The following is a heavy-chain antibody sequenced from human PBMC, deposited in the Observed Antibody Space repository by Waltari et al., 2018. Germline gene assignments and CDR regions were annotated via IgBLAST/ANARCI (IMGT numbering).Heavy chain of an antibody. J-gene: IGHJ5*02. CDR1: GGSISSSY. Sequence: QLQLQESGPGLVKPSETLSLTCTVSGGSISSSYWSWIRQPPGKGLEWIGYIYSSGSSNYNPSLKSRVTISVDTSKNQFSLKLNSVTAADTAVYYCARVLRSAWGVWFDPWGPGTLVIVSS. D-gene: IGHD3-16*01. CDR2: IYSSGSS. CDR3: ARVLRSAWGVWFDP. V-gene: IGHV4-59*01.